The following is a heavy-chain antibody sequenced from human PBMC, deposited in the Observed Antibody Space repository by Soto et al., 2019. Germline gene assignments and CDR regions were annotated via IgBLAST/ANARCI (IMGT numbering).Heavy chain of an antibody. J-gene: IGHJ6*02. V-gene: IGHV5-51*01. CDR2: IYPGDSDT. D-gene: IGHD3-16*01. Sequence: GESLKISCKGSGYRFSSYWIAWVRQMPGKGLKWMGIIYPGDSDTRYSPSFEGQVTISADKSNSTAYLQWSSLKASDTAMYSCARQGSNGAYYYYGMDVWGQGTTVTVSS. CDR3: ARQGSNGAYYYYGMDV. CDR1: GYRFSSYW.